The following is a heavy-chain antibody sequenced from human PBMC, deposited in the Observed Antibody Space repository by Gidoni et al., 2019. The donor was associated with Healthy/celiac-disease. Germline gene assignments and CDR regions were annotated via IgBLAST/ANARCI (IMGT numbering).Heavy chain of an antibody. Sequence: EVQLVESGGGLVKPGGSLRLSCAASGFTFSSYSMNWVRQAPGKGLEWVSSISSSSSYIYYADSVKGRFTISRDNAKNSLYLQMNSLRAEDTAVYYCARAPYGYVAEDYFDYWGQGTLVTVSS. CDR2: ISSSSSYI. D-gene: IGHD3-16*01. CDR1: GFTFSSYS. V-gene: IGHV3-21*01. J-gene: IGHJ4*02. CDR3: ARAPYGYVAEDYFDY.